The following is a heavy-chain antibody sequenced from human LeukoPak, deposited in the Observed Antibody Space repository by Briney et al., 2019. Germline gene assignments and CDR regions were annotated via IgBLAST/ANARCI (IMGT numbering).Heavy chain of an antibody. CDR1: GYKFTIYW. V-gene: IGHV5-51*01. D-gene: IGHD5-24*01. CDR2: IYPGDSDT. Sequence: GESLKISCKGSGYKFTIYWIGWVRQMPGKGLEWMAAIYPGDSDTRYSPSFQGQVTISADKSISTAYLQWSSLKASDTAMYYCARQMMATIGDLGEDYYYYGMDVWGQGTTVTVSS. J-gene: IGHJ6*02. CDR3: ARQMMATIGDLGEDYYYYGMDV.